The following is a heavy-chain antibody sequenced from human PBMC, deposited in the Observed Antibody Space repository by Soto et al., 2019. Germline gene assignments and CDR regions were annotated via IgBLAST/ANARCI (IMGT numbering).Heavy chain of an antibody. CDR3: ARYNSYAIDY. CDR1: CTSISSYY. Sequence: SETLSLTCTVSCTSISSYYWSWIRQPPGKGLEWIANIHYSGTTNYNPSLASRVTLSVDTSKNQFSLKMTSVTAADRAMYFCARYNSYAIDYWGRGILVTVSS. D-gene: IGHD2-8*01. J-gene: IGHJ4*02. V-gene: IGHV4-59*01. CDR2: IHYSGTT.